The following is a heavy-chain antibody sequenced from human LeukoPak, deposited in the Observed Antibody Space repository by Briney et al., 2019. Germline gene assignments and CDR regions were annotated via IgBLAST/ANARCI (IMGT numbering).Heavy chain of an antibody. CDR1: GFTFSSYS. V-gene: IGHV3-21*01. Sequence: GGPLRLSCAASGFTFSSYSMNWVRQAPGKGLEWVSSISSSSSYIYYADSVKGRFTISRDNAKNSLYLQMNSLRAEDTAVYYCARDIAAAGSWFDPWGQGTLVTVSS. CDR3: ARDIAAAGSWFDP. CDR2: ISSSSSYI. D-gene: IGHD6-13*01. J-gene: IGHJ5*02.